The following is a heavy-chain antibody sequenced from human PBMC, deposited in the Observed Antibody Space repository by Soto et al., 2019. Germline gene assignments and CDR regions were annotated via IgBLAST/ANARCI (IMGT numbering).Heavy chain of an antibody. CDR3: ARGGHVVVVTAAFDS. CDR2: INPSGGHT. V-gene: IGHV1-46*01. Sequence: ASVKVSCKASGNTFTNYYIHWVRQAPGQGLEWMGTINPSGGHTTYAQKFLGRVTMTRDTSTSTLYMELTSLRSEDAAVYYCARGGHVVVVTAAFDSWGQGTLGTFSS. J-gene: IGHJ4*02. CDR1: GNTFTNYY. D-gene: IGHD2-21*02.